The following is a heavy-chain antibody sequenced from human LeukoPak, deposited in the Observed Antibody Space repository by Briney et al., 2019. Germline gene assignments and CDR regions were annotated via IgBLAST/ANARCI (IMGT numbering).Heavy chain of an antibody. D-gene: IGHD1-26*01. CDR1: GFTFRSYG. CDR3: AKCMRELLSLGDY. Sequence: GRSLRLSCAASGFTFRSYGMHWVRQAPGKGLEWVAGTSYDGSNQYYADSVKGRFTISRDNSKNTLYLQMNSLRAEDTAVYYCAKCMRELLSLGDYWGQGTLVTVSS. CDR2: TSYDGSNQ. J-gene: IGHJ4*02. V-gene: IGHV3-30*18.